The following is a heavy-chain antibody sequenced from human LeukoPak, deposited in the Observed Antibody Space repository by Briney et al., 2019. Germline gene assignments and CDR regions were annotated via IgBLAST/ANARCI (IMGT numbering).Heavy chain of an antibody. CDR3: ARFDLGATKCLDY. CDR1: GGSFSDYY. V-gene: IGHV4-34*01. J-gene: IGHJ4*02. D-gene: IGHD1-26*01. Sequence: PSETLSLSCAVYGGSFSDYYWSWIRQPPGKGLEWIGEINHSGSTNYNPSLKSRVTISVDTSKNQSSLKLSSVTAADTAVYYCARFDLGATKCLDYWGQGTLVTVSS. CDR2: INHSGST.